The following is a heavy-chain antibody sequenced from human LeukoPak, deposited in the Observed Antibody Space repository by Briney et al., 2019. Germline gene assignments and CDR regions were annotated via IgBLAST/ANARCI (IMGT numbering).Heavy chain of an antibody. D-gene: IGHD3-3*01. CDR1: GGTFSSYT. J-gene: IGHJ4*02. V-gene: IGHV1-69*13. Sequence: SVRVSCKASGGTFSSYTISWVRQAPGHGLEWMGGIIPIFGTANYAQKFQGRVTITADESTSTAYMELRSLRSEDTAMYYCARGPSPYYDFWSGYYNYWGQGTLVTVSS. CDR2: IIPIFGTA. CDR3: ARGPSPYYDFWSGYYNY.